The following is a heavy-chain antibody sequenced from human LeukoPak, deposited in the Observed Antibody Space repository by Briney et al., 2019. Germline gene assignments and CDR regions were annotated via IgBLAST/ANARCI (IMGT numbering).Heavy chain of an antibody. D-gene: IGHD1-26*01. V-gene: IGHV4-34*01. J-gene: IGHJ3*02. CDR3: ARVGRGSYSPDAFDI. CDR2: INHSGST. Sequence: SETLSLTCAVYGGSFSGYYWSWIRQPPGKGLEWIGEINHSGSTNYNPSLKSRVTISVDTSKNQFSLKLSSVTAADTAVYYCARVGRGSYSPDAFDIWGQGTMVTVSS. CDR1: GGSFSGYY.